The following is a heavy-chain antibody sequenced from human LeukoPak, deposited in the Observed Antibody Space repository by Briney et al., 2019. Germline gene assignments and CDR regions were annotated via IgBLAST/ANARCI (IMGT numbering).Heavy chain of an antibody. CDR2: ITSKNNSYAT. J-gene: IGHJ6*03. CDR1: GFTFSSYW. CDR3: TRPLVLKPPQTLYMDV. V-gene: IGHV3-73*01. Sequence: PGGSLRLSCAASGFTFSSYWMSWVRQAPGKGLEWVGRITSKNNSYATAYAVSVKGRFTISRDDSKNTAYLQMSSLKTEDTAVYYCTRPLVLKPPQTLYMDVWGKGTTVTVS. D-gene: IGHD3-9*01.